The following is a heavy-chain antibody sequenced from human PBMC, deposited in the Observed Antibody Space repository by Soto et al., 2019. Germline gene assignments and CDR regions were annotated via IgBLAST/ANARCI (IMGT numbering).Heavy chain of an antibody. CDR3: VRVTGAERH. V-gene: IGHV3-53*01. Sequence: EVQLVESGGGLTQPGGSLRLSCVVSGFIVSRSHMMWVRQAPGKGLEGVSVIYNHGQINYVDPVKGRFTIARDNSKNTIYLPMNSLKVEEPAVYYCVRVTGAERHWGQGALVTVS. J-gene: IGHJ4*02. CDR1: GFIVSRSH. D-gene: IGHD7-27*01. CDR2: IYNHGQI.